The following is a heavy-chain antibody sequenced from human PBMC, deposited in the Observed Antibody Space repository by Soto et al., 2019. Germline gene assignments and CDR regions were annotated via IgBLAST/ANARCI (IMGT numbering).Heavy chain of an antibody. J-gene: IGHJ4*02. Sequence: EVQLLESGGGLVQPGGSLRLSCTASEFTFSNYAMSWVRQAPGKGLEWVSAISASGAATYYVDSVKGRFTISRDNSKNTLYVQMNSLRAEDTGVYYCARDYSGSYSNPGSFDYWGQGTLVTVSS. CDR2: ISASGAAT. D-gene: IGHD1-26*01. V-gene: IGHV3-23*01. CDR3: ARDYSGSYSNPGSFDY. CDR1: EFTFSNYA.